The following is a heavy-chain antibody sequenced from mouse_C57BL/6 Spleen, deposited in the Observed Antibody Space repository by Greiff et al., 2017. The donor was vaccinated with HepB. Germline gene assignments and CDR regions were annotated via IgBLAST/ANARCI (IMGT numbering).Heavy chain of an antibody. CDR1: GFTFSSYA. D-gene: IGHD1-1*01. CDR3: TRGGYGSSHYAMDY. Sequence: EVQLVESGEGLVKPGGSLKLSCAASGFTFSSYAMSWVRQTPEKRLEWVAYISSGGDYIYYADTVKGRFTISRDNARNTLYLQMSSLKSEDTAMYYCTRGGYGSSHYAMDYWGQGTSVTVSS. V-gene: IGHV5-9-1*02. CDR2: ISSGGDYI. J-gene: IGHJ4*01.